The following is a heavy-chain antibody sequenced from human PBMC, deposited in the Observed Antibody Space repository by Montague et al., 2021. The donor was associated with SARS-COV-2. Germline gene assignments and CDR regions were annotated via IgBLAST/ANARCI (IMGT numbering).Heavy chain of an antibody. CDR2: IDDSGTT. CDR1: GGSLSTYY. V-gene: IGHV4-59*08. J-gene: IGHJ6*02. CDR3: ARNAYNHYGLDV. Sequence: SETLSLTRSVSGGSLSTYYWSWIRQPPGKGLEWIGYIDDSGTTRXNPSLRSRATISLDLSKNQFSLDLNSVTAADTAVYYCARNAYNHYGLDVWGQGTTVTVSS.